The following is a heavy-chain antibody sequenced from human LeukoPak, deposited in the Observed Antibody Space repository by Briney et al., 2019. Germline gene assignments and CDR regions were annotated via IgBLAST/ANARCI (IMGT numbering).Heavy chain of an antibody. Sequence: GGSLKTFLSASGFNFSWGWMHLVRQASGKGPILVSRIYDGGSSTRHADSVKGRFTISRDNAKNTLYLQMHSLRAEDTAVYYCAKSLNYYDSGTSRRDFDYWGQGTLVTVSS. CDR2: IYDGGSST. CDR1: GFNFSWGW. V-gene: IGHV3-74*01. J-gene: IGHJ4*02. CDR3: AKSLNYYDSGTSRRDFDY. D-gene: IGHD3-10*01.